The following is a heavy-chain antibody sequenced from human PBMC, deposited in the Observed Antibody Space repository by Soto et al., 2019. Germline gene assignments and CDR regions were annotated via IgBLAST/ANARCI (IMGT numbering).Heavy chain of an antibody. J-gene: IGHJ6*03. CDR2: IYYSGST. Sequence: SETLSLTCTVSGGSISSYYWSWIRQPPGKGLEWIGYIYYSGSTNYNPSLKSRVTISVDTSKNQFSLKLSSVTAADTAVYYCARQTYYDYYMDVWGKGTTVTVSS. CDR1: GGSISSYY. CDR3: ARQTYYDYYMDV. V-gene: IGHV4-59*08.